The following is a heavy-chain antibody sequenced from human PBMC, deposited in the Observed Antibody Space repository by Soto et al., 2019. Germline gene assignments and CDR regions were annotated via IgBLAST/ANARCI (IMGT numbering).Heavy chain of an antibody. D-gene: IGHD2-15*01. V-gene: IGHV1-69*13. CDR1: GGTFSSYA. Sequence: SVKVSCKASGGTFSSYAISWMRQAPGQGPEWMGGIIPIFGTPSYAQKFQDRVTITGDEFTSTAYRELSSLRSKDTTVYYRAREFSCNSRRFDNWGQVTLVTVSS. CDR2: IIPIFGTP. J-gene: IGHJ4*02. CDR3: AREFSCNSRRFDN.